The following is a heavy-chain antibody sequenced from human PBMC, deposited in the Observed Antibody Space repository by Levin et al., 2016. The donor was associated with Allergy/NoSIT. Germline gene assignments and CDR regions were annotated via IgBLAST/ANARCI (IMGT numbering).Heavy chain of an antibody. D-gene: IGHD4-17*01. CDR3: ARAILTTVTTFSKTYYFDY. Sequence: WVRQAPGQGLEWMGIINPSGGSTSYAQKFQGRVTMTRDTSTSTVYMEVSSLRSEDTAVYYCARAILTTVTTFSKTYYFDYWGQGTLVTVSS. CDR2: INPSGGST. J-gene: IGHJ4*02. V-gene: IGHV1-46*01.